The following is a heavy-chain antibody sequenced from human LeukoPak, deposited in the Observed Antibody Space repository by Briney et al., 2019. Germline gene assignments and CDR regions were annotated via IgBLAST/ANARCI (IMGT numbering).Heavy chain of an antibody. D-gene: IGHD6-19*01. J-gene: IGHJ6*03. Sequence: PSETLSLTCAVYGGSFSGYYWSWIRQPPGKGLEWIGEINHSGSTNYSPSLKSRVTISVDTSKNQFSLKLSSVTAADTAVYYCARGAGGWYGGIYYYYYYMDVWGKGTTVTVSS. CDR2: INHSGST. CDR1: GGSFSGYY. CDR3: ARGAGGWYGGIYYYYYYMDV. V-gene: IGHV4-34*01.